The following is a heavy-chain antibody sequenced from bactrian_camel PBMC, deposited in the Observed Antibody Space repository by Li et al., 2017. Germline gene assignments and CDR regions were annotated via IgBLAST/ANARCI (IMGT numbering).Heavy chain of an antibody. CDR2: VEGDGTI. J-gene: IGHJ4*01. D-gene: IGHD2*01. Sequence: HVQLVESGGGSAQAGGSLRLSCVASGAIRRRVCMGWFRHPPGKLREGVAGVEGDGTIEYIDSVKGRFTISRDTAKTTMYLVMNSLKSEDTAMYYCAYDVRTNAATCLNSLRHPVTHGQGTQVTVS. CDR1: GAIRRRVC. V-gene: IGHV3S53*01.